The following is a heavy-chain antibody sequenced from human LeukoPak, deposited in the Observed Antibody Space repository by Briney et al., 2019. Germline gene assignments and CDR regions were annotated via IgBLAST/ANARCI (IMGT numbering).Heavy chain of an antibody. CDR2: IYSGGST. V-gene: IGHV3-53*01. Sequence: GGSLRLSCAASGFTVSSNYMSWVRQAPGKGLEWVSVIYSGGSTYYADSVKGRFTISRDNSKNTLYLQMNSLRAEDTAVYYRARAVVKYYYYYMDVWGKGTTVTVSS. CDR3: ARAVVKYYYYYMDV. CDR1: GFTVSSNY. J-gene: IGHJ6*03.